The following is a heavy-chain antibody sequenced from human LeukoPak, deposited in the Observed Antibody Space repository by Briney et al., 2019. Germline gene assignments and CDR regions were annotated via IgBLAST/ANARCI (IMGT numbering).Heavy chain of an antibody. Sequence: GGSLRLSCAASGFIFSTYSMNWVRQAPGKGLEWISFIGSGGSTIYYADSVKGRLTISRDNAKNSLYLQMNSLRAEDTAVYYCAREDDFLNGHYTIDYWGQGTLVTVSS. CDR1: GFIFSTYS. CDR2: IGSGGSTI. V-gene: IGHV3-48*01. J-gene: IGHJ4*02. CDR3: AREDDFLNGHYTIDY. D-gene: IGHD3-3*01.